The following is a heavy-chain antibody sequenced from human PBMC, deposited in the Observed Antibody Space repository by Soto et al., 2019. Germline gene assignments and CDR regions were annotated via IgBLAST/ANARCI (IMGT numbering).Heavy chain of an antibody. Sequence: GGSLRLSCAASGFTFDDYAMHWVRQAPGKGLEWVSGISWNSGSIGYADSVKGRFTISRDNAKNSLYLQMNSLRAEDTALYYCAKASRYFDWLDAHFDYWGQGTLVTVSS. J-gene: IGHJ4*02. D-gene: IGHD3-9*01. CDR3: AKASRYFDWLDAHFDY. CDR2: ISWNSGSI. CDR1: GFTFDDYA. V-gene: IGHV3-9*01.